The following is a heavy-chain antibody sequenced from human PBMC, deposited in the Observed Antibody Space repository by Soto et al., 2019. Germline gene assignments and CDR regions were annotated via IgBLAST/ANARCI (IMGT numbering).Heavy chain of an antibody. CDR1: GFTFSDYT. D-gene: IGHD6-19*01. Sequence: GVSLRLSCAASGFTFSDYTMNWVRQAPGKGLEWVSSISSTSSFIYYADSVKGRFTISRDNAKNSLYLQMNSLRAEDTAVYYCAGPYSSGDRLLGYWGQGTLVTVSS. V-gene: IGHV3-21*06. CDR2: ISSTSSFI. CDR3: AGPYSSGDRLLGY. J-gene: IGHJ4*02.